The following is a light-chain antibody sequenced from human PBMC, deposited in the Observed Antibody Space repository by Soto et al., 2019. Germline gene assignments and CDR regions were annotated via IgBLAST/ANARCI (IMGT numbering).Light chain of an antibody. V-gene: IGLV2-23*01. J-gene: IGLJ3*02. Sequence: QSALTQPASVSGSPGQSITISCTGTSSDVGSYNLVSWYQQYPDKAPKLMIFEGTKRPSGVSNRFSGSKSGNTASLTISGLQAEDEADYYCCSYAGSSGWVFGGGTKLTVL. CDR1: SSDVGSYNL. CDR3: CSYAGSSGWV. CDR2: EGT.